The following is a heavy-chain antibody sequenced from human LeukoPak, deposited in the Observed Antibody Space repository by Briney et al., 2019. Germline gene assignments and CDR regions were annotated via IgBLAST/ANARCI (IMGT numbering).Heavy chain of an antibody. CDR3: ARLGDSSGYYSGYFDY. CDR1: GGFFSSYY. Sequence: SETLSLTCAVYGGFFSSYYWSWIRQPPGKGLEWIGYIYYSGSTNYNPSLKSRVTISVDTSKNQFSLKLSSVTAADTAVYYCARLGDSSGYYSGYFDYWGQGTLVTVSS. J-gene: IGHJ4*02. CDR2: IYYSGST. V-gene: IGHV4-59*01. D-gene: IGHD3-22*01.